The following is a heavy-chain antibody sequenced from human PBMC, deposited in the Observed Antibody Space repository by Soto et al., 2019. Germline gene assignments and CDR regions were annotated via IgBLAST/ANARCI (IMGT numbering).Heavy chain of an antibody. V-gene: IGHV3-48*03. CDR2: ISSSGSTI. CDR1: GFTFSSYE. J-gene: IGHJ6*02. CDR3: ARDYDRYYYYGMDV. D-gene: IGHD3-16*01. Sequence: PGGSLRLSCAASGFTFSSYEMNWVRQAPGKGLEWVSYISSSGSTIYYADSVKGRFTISRDNAKNSLYLQMNSLRAEDTAVYYCARDYDRYYYYGMDVWGQGTTVTVSS.